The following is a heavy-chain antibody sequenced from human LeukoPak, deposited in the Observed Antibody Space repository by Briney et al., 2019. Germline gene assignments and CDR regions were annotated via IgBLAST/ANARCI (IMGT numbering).Heavy chain of an antibody. CDR1: GFTFSSYV. CDR3: AKRGNSWDLFDY. CDR2: IGGSVGSM. Sequence: RPGGSLRLSCAASGFTFSSYVMSWVRQAPGKGLEWVSNIGGSVGSMFYAASVKGRFAISRDNSKNTLFLQMNNLRVEDTAVYYCAKRGNSWDLFDYWGQGTLVTVSS. V-gene: IGHV3-23*01. D-gene: IGHD6-13*01. J-gene: IGHJ4*02.